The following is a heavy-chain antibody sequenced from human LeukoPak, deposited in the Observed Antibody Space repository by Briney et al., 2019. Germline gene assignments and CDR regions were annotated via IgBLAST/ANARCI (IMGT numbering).Heavy chain of an antibody. V-gene: IGHV4-38-2*02. CDR2: IYHSGST. Sequence: SETLSLTCTDSGYSISSGYYWGWIRQPPGKGLEWIGSIYHSGSTYYNPSLKSRVTISVDTSKNQLSLKLSSVTAADTAVYYCMNYYMDVWGKGTTVTVSS. J-gene: IGHJ6*03. CDR1: GYSISSGYY. CDR3: MNYYMDV.